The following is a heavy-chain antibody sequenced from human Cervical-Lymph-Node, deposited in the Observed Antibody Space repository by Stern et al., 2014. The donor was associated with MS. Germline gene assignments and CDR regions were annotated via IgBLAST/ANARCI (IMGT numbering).Heavy chain of an antibody. Sequence: VQLEESGGDVVQPGTSLRLSCAASGFALQNYALHWVRQAPGKGLEWVSLTSYDGSQEFYTDSVKGRFTISRDNSKSTVWLQMNSLRPDDTAVYFCARERTPLPSNPFDVWGQGTTVIVSS. V-gene: IGHV3-30-3*01. D-gene: IGHD1-14*01. CDR1: GFALQNYA. J-gene: IGHJ3*01. CDR3: ARERTPLPSNPFDV. CDR2: TSYDGSQE.